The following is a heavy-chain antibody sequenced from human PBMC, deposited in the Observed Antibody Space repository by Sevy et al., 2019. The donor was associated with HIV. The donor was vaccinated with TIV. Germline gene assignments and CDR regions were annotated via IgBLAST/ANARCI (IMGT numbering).Heavy chain of an antibody. CDR1: GGSFSTFT. CDR2: ISPILDIA. D-gene: IGHD2-2*01. J-gene: IGHJ4*02. V-gene: IGHV1-69*04. Sequence: ASVKVSCKASGGSFSTFTISWVRQAPGQVLDWMGRISPILDIANYAQRFQGRVTITADKSTSTAYMELSSLRSEDTAVYYCATETIVPTSMEDYFDSWGQGTLVTVSS. CDR3: ATETIVPTSMEDYFDS.